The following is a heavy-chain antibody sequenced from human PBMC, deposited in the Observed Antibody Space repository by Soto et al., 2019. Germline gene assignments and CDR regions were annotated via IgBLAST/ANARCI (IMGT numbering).Heavy chain of an antibody. CDR3: AGTYGSADS. CDR2: ISSSGHMT. Sequence: EVQLMESGGGLVRPGGSLSLSCAASGFGFTFSNYYMNWIRQAPGKGLEWVSSISSSGHMTFYAPSVNGRFTISRDNGKNSLYLQMNSLRAEDTGVYFCAGTYGSADSWGPGTLVTVSS. J-gene: IGHJ5*01. D-gene: IGHD3-10*01. V-gene: IGHV3-21*01. CDR1: GFGFTFSNYY.